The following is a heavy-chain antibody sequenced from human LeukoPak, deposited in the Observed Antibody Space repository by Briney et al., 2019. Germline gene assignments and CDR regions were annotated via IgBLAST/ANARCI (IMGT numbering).Heavy chain of an antibody. CDR3: AKTAGYSYGYGYWYFDL. CDR1: GFAFSSYA. CDR2: ISGSGGST. D-gene: IGHD5-18*01. Sequence: GGSLRLSCAASGFAFSSYAMSWVRQAPGEGLEWVSAISGSGGSTYYADSVKGRFTISRDNSKNTLYLQMNSLRTEDTAVYYCAKTAGYSYGYGYWYFDLWGRGTLVTVSS. V-gene: IGHV3-23*01. J-gene: IGHJ2*01.